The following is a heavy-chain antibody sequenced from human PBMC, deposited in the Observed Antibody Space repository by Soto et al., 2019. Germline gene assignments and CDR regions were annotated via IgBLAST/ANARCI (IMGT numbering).Heavy chain of an antibody. D-gene: IGHD6-13*01. Sequence: QVQLVQSGAEVKKPGALVKLSCKASGYIFNNHFVTWVRQAPGQGLELMGIINPNGGTTAYAQKFQGRVTMTRDTSTSTVYMELSSLGSDDTAIYFCARVAAAAGMSLIHDYLDSWGQGTLVSVSS. CDR2: INPNGGTT. J-gene: IGHJ4*02. CDR1: GYIFNNHF. V-gene: IGHV1-46*02. CDR3: ARVAAAAGMSLIHDYLDS.